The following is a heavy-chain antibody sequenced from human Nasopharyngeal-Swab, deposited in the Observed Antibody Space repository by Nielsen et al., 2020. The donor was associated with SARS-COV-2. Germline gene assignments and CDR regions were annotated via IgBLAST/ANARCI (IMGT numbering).Heavy chain of an antibody. Sequence: GKSLKISCAASGFTFSSYWMHWVRQAPGKGLVWVSRINSDGSSTSYADSVKGRFTISRDNAKNSLYLQMNSLRAEDTAVYYCATYYDILTGYSEAFDIWGQGTMVTVSS. CDR3: ATYYDILTGYSEAFDI. CDR1: GFTFSSYW. V-gene: IGHV3-74*01. D-gene: IGHD3-9*01. CDR2: INSDGSST. J-gene: IGHJ3*02.